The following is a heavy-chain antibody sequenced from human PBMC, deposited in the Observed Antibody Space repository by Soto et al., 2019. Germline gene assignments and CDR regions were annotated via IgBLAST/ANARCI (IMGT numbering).Heavy chain of an antibody. J-gene: IGHJ4*02. V-gene: IGHV4-31*03. CDR2: IYYSGST. CDR1: GGSISSGGYY. D-gene: IGHD5-12*01. CDR3: PRAFAGSCRKIDY. Sequence: PSETLSLTCTVSGGSISSGGYYWSWIRQHPGKGLEWIGYIYYSGSTYYNPSLKSRVTIEVDTSKNQFSLKLSSVTAAGTAVYYCPRAFAGSCRKIDYLAQGTLVTVSS.